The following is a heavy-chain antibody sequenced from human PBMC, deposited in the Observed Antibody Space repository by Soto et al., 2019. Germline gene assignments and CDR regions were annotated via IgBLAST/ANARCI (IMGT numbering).Heavy chain of an antibody. J-gene: IGHJ6*02. CDR2: IIPIFGTA. CDR1: GGTFSSYA. Sequence: SVKVSCKASGGTFSSYAISWVRQAPGQGLEWMGGIIPIFGTANYAQKFQGRVTITADESTSTAYMELSSLRSEDTAVYYCARDKRRYSGYDFGDYYYYYYGMDVWGQGTTVTSP. D-gene: IGHD5-12*01. V-gene: IGHV1-69*13. CDR3: ARDKRRYSGYDFGDYYYYYYGMDV.